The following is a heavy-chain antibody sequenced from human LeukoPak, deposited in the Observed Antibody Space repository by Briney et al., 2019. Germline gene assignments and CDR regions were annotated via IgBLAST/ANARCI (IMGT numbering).Heavy chain of an antibody. J-gene: IGHJ4*02. CDR3: ANLGNY. CDR2: IEGDGSER. CDR1: GFSFSSYW. V-gene: IGHV3-7*01. Sequence: GVSLRLSCAASGFSFSSYWMSWVRQAPGKGLEWVANIEGDGSERNYMDSVKGRFTISRDNAKNSLHLQMNSLRAEDTAVYYCANLGNYWGQGTLVTVSS. D-gene: IGHD3-16*01.